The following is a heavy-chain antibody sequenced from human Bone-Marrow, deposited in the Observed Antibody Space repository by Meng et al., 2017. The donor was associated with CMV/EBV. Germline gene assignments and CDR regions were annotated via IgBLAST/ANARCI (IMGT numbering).Heavy chain of an antibody. CDR1: GFTFSSAW. V-gene: IGHV3-15*04. CDR2: IESYSDGGTT. CDR3: TTDMAETITNVGGVITYFDH. J-gene: IGHJ4*02. D-gene: IGHD3-3*01. Sequence: GESLKISCAASGFTFSSAWMSWVRQVPGKGLEWVGRIESYSDGGTTEYAAPVKGRFTISRDDSKKRLFLHMNSLKTEGTAVYYCTTDMAETITNVGGVITYFDHWGQGTLVTVSS.